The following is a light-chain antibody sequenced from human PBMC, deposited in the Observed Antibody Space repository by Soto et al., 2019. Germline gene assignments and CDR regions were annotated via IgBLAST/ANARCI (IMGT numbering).Light chain of an antibody. CDR2: DVS. J-gene: IGLJ2*01. V-gene: IGLV2-14*01. CDR1: SSYVGGYNY. CDR3: RSYTSSSTLV. Sequence: QSALTQPASVSGSPGQSITISCTGTSSYVGGYNYVSWYQQHPGKAPKLMIYDVSNRPSGVSNRFSGSKSGNTASLTISGLQAEDEDDYYCRSYTSSSTLVFGGGTQLTVL.